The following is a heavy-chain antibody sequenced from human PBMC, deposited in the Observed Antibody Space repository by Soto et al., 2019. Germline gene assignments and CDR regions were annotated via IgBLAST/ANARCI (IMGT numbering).Heavy chain of an antibody. CDR3: ARGNYDFWSGRHYYGMDV. CDR2: IYYSGST. CDR1: CGSISSYY. J-gene: IGHJ6*02. Sequence: PSETLSLTCTVSCGSISSYYWSWIRQPPGKGLEWIGYIYYSGSTNYNPSLTSRVTISVDTSKNQFSLKLSSVTAADTAVYYCARGNYDFWSGRHYYGMDVWGQGTTVTVSS. V-gene: IGHV4-59*01. D-gene: IGHD3-3*01.